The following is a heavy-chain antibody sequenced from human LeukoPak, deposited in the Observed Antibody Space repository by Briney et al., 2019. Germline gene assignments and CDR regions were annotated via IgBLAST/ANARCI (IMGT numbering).Heavy chain of an antibody. CDR2: IYHTGTT. D-gene: IGHD1-26*01. V-gene: IGHV4-39*01. CDR3: ASPSKWELSDLGC. J-gene: IGHJ4*01. Sequence: PSETLPLTCTVSGGSISSNTYYWAWIRQPPGKGLEWIGSIYHTGTTYYNPSLKSRVTISVDTSSNRFSLQLRSVTAADTATYYCASPSKWELSDLGCWGRGTLVTVSS. CDR1: GGSISSNTYY.